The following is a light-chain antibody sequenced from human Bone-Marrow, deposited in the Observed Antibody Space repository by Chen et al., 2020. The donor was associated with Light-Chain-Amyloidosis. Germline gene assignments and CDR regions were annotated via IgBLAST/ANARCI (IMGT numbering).Light chain of an antibody. Sequence: QSALTQPASVSGSPGQSITISCPGTSSDVGGYNYVSWYQQHPGKAPKLMIYDVSNRPSGVSNRYSGSKSGNTASLTISVLQAEDEADYSCSSYTSSRTIWVFGGGTKMTVL. CDR3: SSYTSSRTIWV. V-gene: IGLV2-14*03. J-gene: IGLJ3*02. CDR1: SSDVGGYNY. CDR2: DVS.